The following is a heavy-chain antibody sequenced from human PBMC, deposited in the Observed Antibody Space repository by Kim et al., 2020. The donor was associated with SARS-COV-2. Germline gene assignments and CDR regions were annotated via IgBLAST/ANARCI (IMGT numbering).Heavy chain of an antibody. CDR3: ARRQLLRWYFDL. D-gene: IGHD2-2*01. Sequence: SVKVSCKASGGTFSSYAISWVRQAPGQGLEWMGGIIPIFGTANYAQKFQGRVTITADESTSTAYMELSSLRSEDTAVYYCARRQLLRWYFDLWGRGTLVTVSS. CDR2: IIPIFGTA. J-gene: IGHJ2*01. V-gene: IGHV1-69*13. CDR1: GGTFSSYA.